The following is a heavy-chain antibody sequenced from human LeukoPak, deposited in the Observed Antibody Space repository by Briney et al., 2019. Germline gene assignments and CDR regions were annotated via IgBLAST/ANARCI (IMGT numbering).Heavy chain of an antibody. Sequence: SGGSLRLSCAASGFTISHYAMYWVRQAPGKGLERVAVISFDGNNKFEADSVQGRFIVSRDNSKNTLYLEMSSLRVEDTAVYYCARDAKASGYYYYYMDVWGRGTTVIATS. CDR1: GFTISHYA. CDR3: ARDAKASGYYYYYMDV. D-gene: IGHD6-6*01. V-gene: IGHV3-30-3*01. CDR2: ISFDGNNK. J-gene: IGHJ6*03.